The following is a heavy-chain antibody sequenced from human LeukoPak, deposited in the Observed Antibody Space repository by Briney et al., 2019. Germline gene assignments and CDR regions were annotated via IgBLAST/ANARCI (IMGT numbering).Heavy chain of an antibody. CDR2: INPNSGGT. V-gene: IGHV1-2*02. Sequence: ASVTVSCKASGYTFNGDYMHWVRQARGQGLEWMGWINPNSGGTNYAQKFQGRVTMTRDTSISTAYMELSRLRSDDTAVYYCARGADYYYRNDAFDIWGQGTMVTVSS. D-gene: IGHD3-22*01. CDR1: GYTFNGDY. CDR3: ARGADYYYRNDAFDI. J-gene: IGHJ3*02.